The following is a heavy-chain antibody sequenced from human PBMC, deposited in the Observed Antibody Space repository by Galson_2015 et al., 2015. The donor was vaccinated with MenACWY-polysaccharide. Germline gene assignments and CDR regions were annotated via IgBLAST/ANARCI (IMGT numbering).Heavy chain of an antibody. J-gene: IGHJ4*02. CDR1: GFTFSNYA. D-gene: IGHD2-2*01. Sequence: SLRLSCGASGFTFSNYAMSWVRQAPGKGLEWVSTIGGSGSNTHYADSVKGRFTISRDNSKDTLSLQMNSLRAEDTAVYYCARVRYSTGKYQVDYWGPGTLVAVSS. CDR3: ARVRYSTGKYQVDY. V-gene: IGHV3-23*01. CDR2: IGGSGSNT.